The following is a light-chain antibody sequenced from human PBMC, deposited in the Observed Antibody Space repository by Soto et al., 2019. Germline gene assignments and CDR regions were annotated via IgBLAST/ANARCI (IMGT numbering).Light chain of an antibody. V-gene: IGKV1-8*01. CDR2: AAS. CDR1: QGISSY. Sequence: AIRMTQSPSSFSASTGDRVTITCRASQGISSYLAWYQQKPGKVPKLLIYAASTLQSGVPSRFSGSGSGTDFTLTISSLQPEDFATYYCQQLNSYPLTFGGGTKVDI. J-gene: IGKJ4*01. CDR3: QQLNSYPLT.